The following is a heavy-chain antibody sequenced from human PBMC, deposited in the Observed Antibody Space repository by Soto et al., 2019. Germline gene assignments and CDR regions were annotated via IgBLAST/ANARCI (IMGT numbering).Heavy chain of an antibody. V-gene: IGHV5-10-1*01. CDR3: ARIYCTTTTCDSWFDP. J-gene: IGHJ5*02. CDR1: GYTFTTFW. Sequence: PGESLKISCTGFGYTFTTFWISWVRPMPGKGLEWLGRVDPRDSYVTYNPSFEGHVTISADKPISTAYLQWGSLKASDTAMYFCARIYCTTTTCDSWFDPWGQGTLVTVS. D-gene: IGHD2-8*01. CDR2: VDPRDSYV.